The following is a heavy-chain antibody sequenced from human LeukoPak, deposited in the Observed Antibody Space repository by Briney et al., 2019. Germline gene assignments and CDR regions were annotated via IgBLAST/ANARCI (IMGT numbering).Heavy chain of an antibody. J-gene: IGHJ6*04. CDR2: INPNSGGT. V-gene: IGHV1-2*02. Sequence: GASVKVSCKASGYTFTGYYMHWVRQAPGQGLEWMGWINPNSGGTNYAQKFQGRVTMTRDTSISTAYMELSRLRSDDTAVYYCARDLWYSGSYGPHDVWGKGTTVTISS. CDR1: GYTFTGYY. D-gene: IGHD1-26*01. CDR3: ARDLWYSGSYGPHDV.